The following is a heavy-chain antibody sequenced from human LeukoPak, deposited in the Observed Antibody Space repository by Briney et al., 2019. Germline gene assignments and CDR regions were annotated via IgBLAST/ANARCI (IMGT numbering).Heavy chain of an antibody. CDR1: GFTFSSYA. Sequence: GGSLRLSCAASGFTFSSYAMSWVRQAPGKGLEWVSAISGSGGSTYYADSVKGRFTISRDNSKNTLYLQMNSLRAEDTAVYYCAKDRQMAIIPLYFDYWGQGTLVTVSS. CDR2: ISGSGGST. D-gene: IGHD5-24*01. CDR3: AKDRQMAIIPLYFDY. J-gene: IGHJ4*02. V-gene: IGHV3-23*01.